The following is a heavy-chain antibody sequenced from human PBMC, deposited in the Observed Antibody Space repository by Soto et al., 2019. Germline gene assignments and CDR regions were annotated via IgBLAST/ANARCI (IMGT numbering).Heavy chain of an antibody. Sequence: SETLSLTCAVYGGSFSGYYWSWIRQPPGKGLEWIGEINHSGSTNYNPSLKSRVTISVDTSKNQFSLKLSSVTAADTAVYYCARGRRGYSYGYGHYYYYMDVWGKGTTVTVSS. D-gene: IGHD5-18*01. V-gene: IGHV4-34*01. CDR1: GGSFSGYY. J-gene: IGHJ6*03. CDR3: ARGRRGYSYGYGHYYYYMDV. CDR2: INHSGST.